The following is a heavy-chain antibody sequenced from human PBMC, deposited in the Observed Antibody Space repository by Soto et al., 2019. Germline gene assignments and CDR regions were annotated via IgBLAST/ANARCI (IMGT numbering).Heavy chain of an antibody. CDR2: ISYDGSNK. CDR1: GFTFSSYG. J-gene: IGHJ6*02. Sequence: QVQLVESGGGVVQPGRSLRLSCAASGFTFSSYGMHWVRQAPGKGLEWVAVISYDGSNKYYADSVKGRFTISRDNSKNTRYLQMNSLRAEDTAVYYCAKGLAQGGYYGMDVWGQGTTVTVSS. V-gene: IGHV3-30*18. CDR3: AKGLAQGGYYGMDV. D-gene: IGHD6-19*01.